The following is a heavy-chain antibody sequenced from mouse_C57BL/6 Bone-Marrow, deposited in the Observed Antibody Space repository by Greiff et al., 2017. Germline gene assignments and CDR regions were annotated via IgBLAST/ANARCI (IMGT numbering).Heavy chain of an antibody. CDR3: ARRGYSNYLYYFDY. J-gene: IGHJ2*01. D-gene: IGHD2-5*01. CDR1: GYAFSSSW. Sequence: QVQLQQSGPELVKPGASVKISCKASGYAFSSSWMNWVKQRPGKGLEWIGRIYPGDGDTNYNGKFKGKATLTADKSSSTAYMQLSSLTSEDSAVYFCARRGYSNYLYYFDYWGQGTTLTVSS. V-gene: IGHV1-82*01. CDR2: IYPGDGDT.